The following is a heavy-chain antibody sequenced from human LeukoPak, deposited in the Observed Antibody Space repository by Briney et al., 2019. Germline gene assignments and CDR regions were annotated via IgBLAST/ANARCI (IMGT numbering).Heavy chain of an antibody. J-gene: IGHJ4*02. CDR2: FDVIDSET. D-gene: IGHD1-1*01. CDR1: GSSLSELS. Sequence: ASVKVSCTVSGSSLSELSLYWVRQAPGKGLEWMGGFDVIDSETFNPQKLQGRVTMTEDTSTYTAYMELRSLTSDDTALDYFSGGRTFRLLDYWGRGTLVSVSS. V-gene: IGHV1-24*01. CDR3: SGGRTFRLLDY.